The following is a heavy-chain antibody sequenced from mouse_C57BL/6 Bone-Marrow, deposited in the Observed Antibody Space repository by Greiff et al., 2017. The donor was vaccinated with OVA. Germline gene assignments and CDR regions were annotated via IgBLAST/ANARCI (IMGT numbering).Heavy chain of an antibody. CDR1: GYTFTDYN. CDR3: ARRRDSNYYFDY. Sequence: VQLQQSGPELVKPGASVKIPCKASGYTFTDYNMDWVKQSHGKSLEWSGDINPNNGGTIYNQKFKGKATVTVDKSSSTAYMELRSLKSEDTAVYYCARRRDSNYYFDYWGQGTTLTVSS. J-gene: IGHJ2*01. CDR2: INPNNGGT. V-gene: IGHV1-18*01. D-gene: IGHD2-5*01.